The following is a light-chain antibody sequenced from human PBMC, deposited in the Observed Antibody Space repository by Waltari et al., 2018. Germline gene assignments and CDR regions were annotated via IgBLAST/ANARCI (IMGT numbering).Light chain of an antibody. CDR2: DVN. CDR3: SSFTSSTTGI. Sequence: SALTQPDSVSGSPGQSITISCSGIRSDSGRYEYLSWYQQHPGKAPKVIIYDVNNRPSGVSNRFSGSKSGSSASLTISGLQAEDEADYYCSSFTSSTTGIFGGGTKVTVL. CDR1: RSDSGRYEY. V-gene: IGLV2-14*03. J-gene: IGLJ2*01.